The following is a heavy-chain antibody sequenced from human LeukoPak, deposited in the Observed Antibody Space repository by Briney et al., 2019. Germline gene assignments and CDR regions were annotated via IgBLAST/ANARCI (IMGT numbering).Heavy chain of an antibody. CDR3: ARDHGGWYGDYFDY. J-gene: IGHJ4*02. Sequence: GGSLRLSCAASGFTFSDYYMSWIRQAPGKGLEWVSYISSSGSSIYYADSVKGRFIVSRDDAKNSLYLQMNSLRAEDTAVYYCARDHGGWYGDYFDYWGQGTLVTVSS. CDR2: ISSSGSSI. CDR1: GFTFSDYY. D-gene: IGHD6-19*01. V-gene: IGHV3-11*04.